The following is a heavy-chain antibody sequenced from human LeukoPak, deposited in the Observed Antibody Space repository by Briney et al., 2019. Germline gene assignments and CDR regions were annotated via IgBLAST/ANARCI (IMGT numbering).Heavy chain of an antibody. D-gene: IGHD2-15*01. CDR3: ARRGYCSGGSCYSAEFDY. Sequence: GESLKISCKGSEYSFTSYWIVWVRQMPAKGLEWMGIIYPGDSDTRYSPSFQGQVTISADKSINTAYLQWSSLKASDTAMYYCARRGYCSGGSCYSAEFDYWGQGTLVTVSS. CDR2: IYPGDSDT. CDR1: EYSFTSYW. J-gene: IGHJ4*02. V-gene: IGHV5-51*01.